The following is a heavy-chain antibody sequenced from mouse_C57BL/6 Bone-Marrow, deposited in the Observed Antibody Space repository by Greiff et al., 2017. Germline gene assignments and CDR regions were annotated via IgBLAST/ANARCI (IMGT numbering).Heavy chain of an antibody. CDR2: ISSGSSTI. Sequence: DVKLVESGGGLVKPGGSLKLSCAASGFTFSDYGMHWVRQAPEKGLEWVAYISSGSSTIYYADKVKGRFTISRDNAKKTLFLQMTSLRSEDTAMYYCARKAYYSNYAWFAYWGQGTLVTVSA. CDR1: GFTFSDYG. V-gene: IGHV5-17*01. J-gene: IGHJ3*01. CDR3: ARKAYYSNYAWFAY. D-gene: IGHD2-5*01.